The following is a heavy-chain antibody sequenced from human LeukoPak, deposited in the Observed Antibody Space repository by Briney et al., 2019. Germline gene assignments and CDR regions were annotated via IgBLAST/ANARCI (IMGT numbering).Heavy chain of an antibody. D-gene: IGHD2-21*02. CDR2: ISSNGGST. V-gene: IGHV3-64D*06. J-gene: IGHJ5*02. Sequence: PGGSLRLSCSASGFTFSSYAMHWVRQAPGKGLEYVSAISSNGGSTYYADSVKGRFTISRDNSKNTLYLQMSSLRAEDTAVYYCVKGPYCGGDCYPPRGYNWFDPWGQGTLVTVSS. CDR3: VKGPYCGGDCYPPRGYNWFDP. CDR1: GFTFSSYA.